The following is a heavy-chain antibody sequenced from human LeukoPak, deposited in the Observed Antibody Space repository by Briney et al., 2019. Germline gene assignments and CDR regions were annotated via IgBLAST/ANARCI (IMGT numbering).Heavy chain of an antibody. CDR1: GGSISSGSYY. D-gene: IGHD3-16*01. Sequence: PSETLSLTCTVSGGSISSGSYYWSWIRQPAGKGLEWIGRIYTSGSTNYNPSLKSRVTISVDTSKNQFSLTLSSVTAADTAVYYCARDRGGAFDIWGQGTMVTVSS. CDR3: ARDRGGAFDI. CDR2: IYTSGST. V-gene: IGHV4-61*02. J-gene: IGHJ3*02.